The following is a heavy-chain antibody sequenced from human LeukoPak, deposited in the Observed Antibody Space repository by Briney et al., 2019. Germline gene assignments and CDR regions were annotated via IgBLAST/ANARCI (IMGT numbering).Heavy chain of an antibody. CDR1: GFTFYDYY. D-gene: IGHD1-26*01. CDR3: ARDIVGTSGAFDI. V-gene: IGHV3-11*05. Sequence: PGGSLRLSCAASGFTFYDYYMSWVRQAPGKGLEWVSYISGSRTNTNYADSVKGRFTISRDNAKKSLYLQMNSLRAEDTAVYYCARDIVGTSGAFDIWGQGTMVTVSS. J-gene: IGHJ3*02. CDR2: ISGSRTNT.